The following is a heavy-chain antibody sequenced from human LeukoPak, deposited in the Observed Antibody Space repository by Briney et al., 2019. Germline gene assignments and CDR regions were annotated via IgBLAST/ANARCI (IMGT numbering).Heavy chain of an antibody. CDR3: ARDVIDCSSTSCYLDWFDP. D-gene: IGHD2-2*01. CDR1: GFTFSSYS. Sequence: PGGSLRLSCAASGFTFSSYSMNWVRQAPGKGLEWVSSISSSSSYIYYADSVKGRFTISRDNAKNSLYLQMNSLRAEDTAVYYCARDVIDCSSTSCYLDWFDPWGQGTLVTVSS. CDR2: ISSSSSYI. J-gene: IGHJ5*02. V-gene: IGHV3-21*01.